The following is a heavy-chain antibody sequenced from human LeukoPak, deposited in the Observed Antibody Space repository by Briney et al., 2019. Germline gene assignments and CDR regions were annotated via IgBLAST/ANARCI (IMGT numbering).Heavy chain of an antibody. CDR1: GFTFSSYE. J-gene: IGHJ4*01. CDR2: ISSSGSTT. D-gene: IGHD1-26*01. Sequence: QTGGSLRLSCAASGFTFSSYEMNWVRQAPGKGLEWVSYISSSGSTTYYADSVKGRFTISRDNAKNSLYLQMNSLRAEDTAVYYCARVLAGATYFDYWGQGTLVTVSS. V-gene: IGHV3-48*03. CDR3: ARVLAGATYFDY.